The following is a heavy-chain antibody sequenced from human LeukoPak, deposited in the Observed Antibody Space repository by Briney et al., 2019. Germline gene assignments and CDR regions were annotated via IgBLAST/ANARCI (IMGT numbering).Heavy chain of an antibody. J-gene: IGHJ6*02. Sequence: SETLSLTCTVSGGSISSGGYYWSWIRQHPGKGLEWIGYIYYSGSTYYNPSLKSRVTISVDTSKNQFSLKLSSVTAADTAVYYCARMGVVWYRPYYYYGMDVWGQGTTVTVSS. CDR1: GGSISSGGYY. CDR2: IYYSGST. V-gene: IGHV4-31*03. D-gene: IGHD3-3*01. CDR3: ARMGVVWYRPYYYYGMDV.